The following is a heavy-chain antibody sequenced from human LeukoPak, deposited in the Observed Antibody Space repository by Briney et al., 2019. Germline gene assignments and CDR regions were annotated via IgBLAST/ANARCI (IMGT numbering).Heavy chain of an antibody. CDR3: ARDLYGGKTNYFDY. CDR1: GFTFSSYA. Sequence: PGGSLRLSCAASGFTFSSYAMSWVRQAPGKGLEWMGGIIPIFGTANYAQKFQGRVTITADESTSTAYMELSSLRSEDTAVYYCARDLYGGKTNYFDYWGQGPLVTVSS. J-gene: IGHJ4*02. D-gene: IGHD4-17*01. V-gene: IGHV1-69*01. CDR2: IIPIFGTA.